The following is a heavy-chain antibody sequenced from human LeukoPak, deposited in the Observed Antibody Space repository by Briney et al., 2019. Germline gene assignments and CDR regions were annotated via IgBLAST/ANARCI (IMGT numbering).Heavy chain of an antibody. V-gene: IGHV3-74*01. CDR2: IISDGSST. Sequence: GGSLRLSCAASGFTFSSYWMHWVRQAPGKGLVWVSLIISDGSSTSYADSVKGRFTISRDSAKNTLYLQMNGLRAEDTAVYYCARDTGYSINYWGQGTLVTVSS. CDR1: GFTFSSYW. J-gene: IGHJ4*02. D-gene: IGHD6-13*01. CDR3: ARDTGYSINY.